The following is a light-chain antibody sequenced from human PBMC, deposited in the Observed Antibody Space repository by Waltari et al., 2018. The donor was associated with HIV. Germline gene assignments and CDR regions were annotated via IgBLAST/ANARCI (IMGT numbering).Light chain of an antibody. CDR1: SSDLGAYNY. CDR3: SSYAGSNNPYV. CDR2: DVS. Sequence: QSALTQPPSASGSPGQSVTISCTGTSSDLGAYNYVHWYQQHPDKAPKLMIYDVSKRPSGVPDRFSGSKSGNTASLTVSGLQTEDEADYYCSSYAGSNNPYVFGTGTKVTVL. V-gene: IGLV2-8*01. J-gene: IGLJ1*01.